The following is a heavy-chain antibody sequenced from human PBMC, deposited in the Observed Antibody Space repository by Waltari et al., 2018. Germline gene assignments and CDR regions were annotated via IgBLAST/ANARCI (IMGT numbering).Heavy chain of an antibody. J-gene: IGHJ4*02. Sequence: QVQLQQWGAGLLKPSETLSLTCAVSGGSFSGYYWSGIRQPPGKGLEGIGEINHSGSTNYNPSLKSRVTISVDTSKNQFSLKLSSVTAADTAVYYCATIVLGLFDYWGQGTLVTVSS. CDR1: GGSFSGYY. CDR3: ATIVLGLFDY. V-gene: IGHV4-34*01. D-gene: IGHD6-6*01. CDR2: INHSGST.